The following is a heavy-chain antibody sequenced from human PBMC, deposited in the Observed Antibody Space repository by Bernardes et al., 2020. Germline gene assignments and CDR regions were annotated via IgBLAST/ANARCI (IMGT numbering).Heavy chain of an antibody. Sequence: SETLSLTCTVSGGSISSGGYYWSWIRQHPGKGLEWIGYIFYSGSTSYNPSLATRVTISVDTSTNQFSLKLSSVTAADTAVYYCTRSSPAYYFDYCGQGTIVTVSS. V-gene: IGHV4-31*03. CDR1: GGSISSGGYY. J-gene: IGHJ4*02. CDR3: TRSSPAYYFDY. CDR2: IFYSGST.